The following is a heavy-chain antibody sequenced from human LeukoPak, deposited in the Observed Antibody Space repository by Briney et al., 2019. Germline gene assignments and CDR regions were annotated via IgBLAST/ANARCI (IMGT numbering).Heavy chain of an antibody. J-gene: IGHJ5*02. CDR2: IKQDGSEK. CDR3: ARDEHDFWSGYNWFDP. Sequence: GGSLRLSCAASGFTFSSYWMSWVRQAPGKGLEWVANIKQDGSEKYYADSVKGRFTISRDNAKNSLYLQMNSLRAEDTAVYYCARDEHDFWSGYNWFDPWGQGTLVTVSS. D-gene: IGHD3-3*01. V-gene: IGHV3-7*01. CDR1: GFTFSSYW.